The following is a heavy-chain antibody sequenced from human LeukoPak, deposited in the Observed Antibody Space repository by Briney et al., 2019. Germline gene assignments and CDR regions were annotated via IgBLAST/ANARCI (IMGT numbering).Heavy chain of an antibody. CDR3: VSGFLQWLY. Sequence: GGSLRLSCAVSGFTLSDHYMDWVRQAPGKGLEWVANINPDGSNMLYVDSVKGRFTISRDNAKNSLYLQMNNLRAEDTAVYFCVSGFLQWLYWGQGTLVTVSS. V-gene: IGHV3-7*01. J-gene: IGHJ4*02. CDR2: INPDGSNM. D-gene: IGHD3-3*01. CDR1: GFTLSDHY.